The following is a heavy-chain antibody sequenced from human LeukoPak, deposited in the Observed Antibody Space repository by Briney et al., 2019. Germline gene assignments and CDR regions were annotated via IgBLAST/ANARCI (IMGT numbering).Heavy chain of an antibody. CDR2: IYYSGNT. CDR1: GDSISTSNSY. V-gene: IGHV4-39*07. Sequence: SETLSLTCTVSGDSISTSNSYWGWIRQPPGKGLEWIGSIYYSGNTYYNASLKSRVTISVDTSKNQFSLKLRSVTAADTAVYYCARLYGNYQNYFDYWGQGTLVTVSS. D-gene: IGHD1-7*01. J-gene: IGHJ4*02. CDR3: ARLYGNYQNYFDY.